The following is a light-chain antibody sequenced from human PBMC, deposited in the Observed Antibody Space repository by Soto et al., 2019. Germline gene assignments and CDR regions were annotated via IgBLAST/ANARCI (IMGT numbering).Light chain of an antibody. CDR1: QSVSSSY. V-gene: IGKV3-20*01. Sequence: EIVLTQSPGTLSLSPGERATLSCRASQSVSSSYLAWYQQKPGQAPRLLIYGASSRATGIPDRFSCSGSGTDFTITISRLVPEDFGVYYCQQDGSSPPWTFGKGTKVEIK. CDR2: GAS. J-gene: IGKJ1*01. CDR3: QQDGSSPPWT.